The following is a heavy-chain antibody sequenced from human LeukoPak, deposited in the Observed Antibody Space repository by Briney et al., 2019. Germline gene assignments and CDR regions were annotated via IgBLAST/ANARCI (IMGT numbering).Heavy chain of an antibody. CDR1: GYTFTGYY. CDR3: AREPTITPEYFDY. V-gene: IGHV1-46*01. J-gene: IGHJ4*02. D-gene: IGHD3-16*01. CDR2: INPSGGST. Sequence: ASVKLSCKASGYTFTGYYMHWVRQAPGQGLEWIGIINPSGGSTCYAQKFQGRVTMTRDTSTSTVYMELSSLRSEDTAVYYCAREPTITPEYFDYWGQGTLVTVSS.